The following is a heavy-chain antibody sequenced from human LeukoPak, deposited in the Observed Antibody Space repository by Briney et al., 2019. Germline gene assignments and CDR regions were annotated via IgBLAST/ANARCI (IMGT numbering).Heavy chain of an antibody. J-gene: IGHJ4*02. CDR2: INPNSGGT. V-gene: IGHV1-2*02. D-gene: IGHD2-2*01. CDR1: GYTFTGYY. Sequence: ASVKVSCKASGYTFTGYYMHWVRQAPGQGLEWMGWINPNSGGTNYAQKFQGRVTMTRDTSISTAYTELSRLRSDDTAVYYCARDRTSRGTVPNYWGQGTLVTVSS. CDR3: ARDRTSRGTVPNY.